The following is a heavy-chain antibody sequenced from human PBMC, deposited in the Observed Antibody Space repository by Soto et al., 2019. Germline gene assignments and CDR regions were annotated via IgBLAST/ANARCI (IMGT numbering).Heavy chain of an antibody. CDR1: GFTISSYS. J-gene: IGHJ3*02. D-gene: IGHD2-15*01. Sequence: GGSLRLSCAASGFTISSYSMNWVRQAPGKGLEWVSSISSSSSYIYYADSVKGRFTISRDNAKNSLYLQMSSLRAEDTAVYYCARAYSDAFDIWGQGTMVTVSS. CDR2: ISSSSSYI. CDR3: ARAYSDAFDI. V-gene: IGHV3-21*04.